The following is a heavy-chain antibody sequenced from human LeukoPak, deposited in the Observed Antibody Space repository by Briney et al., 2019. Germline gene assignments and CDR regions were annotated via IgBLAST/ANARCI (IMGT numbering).Heavy chain of an antibody. Sequence: GGSLRLSCAASGFTFDDYAMHWVRQAPGKGLEWVSGISWNSGSIGYADSVKGRFTISRDNAKNSLYLQMNSLRAEDTALYYCAKGDSIRDAFDIWGQGTMVTVSS. CDR1: GFTFDDYA. V-gene: IGHV3-9*01. CDR2: ISWNSGSI. CDR3: AKGDSIRDAFDI. J-gene: IGHJ3*02. D-gene: IGHD2-21*01.